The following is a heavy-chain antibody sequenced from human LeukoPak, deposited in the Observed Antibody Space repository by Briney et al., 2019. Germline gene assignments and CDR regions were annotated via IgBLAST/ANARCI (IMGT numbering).Heavy chain of an antibody. CDR2: MNPNSGNT. Sequence: ASVKVSCKASGYTFTSYDINWVRQATGQGLEWMGWMNPNSGNTRYAQKFQGRVTMTRNTSISTAYMELSSLRSEDTAVYYCARDGRRRWLQYRGAFDIWGQGTMVTVSS. D-gene: IGHD5-24*01. V-gene: IGHV1-8*01. CDR1: GYTFTSYD. CDR3: ARDGRRRWLQYRGAFDI. J-gene: IGHJ3*02.